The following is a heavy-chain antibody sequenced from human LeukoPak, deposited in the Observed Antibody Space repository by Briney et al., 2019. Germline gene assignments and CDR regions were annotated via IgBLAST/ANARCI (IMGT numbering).Heavy chain of an antibody. CDR1: GFTFSSYG. V-gene: IGHV3-23*01. J-gene: IGHJ4*02. CDR2: IRNSGSST. CDR3: ATQSHASGGYMDF. D-gene: IGHD5-12*01. Sequence: GGSLRLSCAASGFTFSSYGMNWVRQAPGKGLEWVSTIRNSGSSTSYADSVKGRFTISRDNSKNTLYLQLNSLRADDTALYYCATQSHASGGYMDFWGQGTLVTVSS.